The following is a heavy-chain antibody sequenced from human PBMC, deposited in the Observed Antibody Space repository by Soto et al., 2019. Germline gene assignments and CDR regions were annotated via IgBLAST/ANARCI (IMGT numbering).Heavy chain of an antibody. CDR1: GGSISSFY. D-gene: IGHD3-10*01. CDR3: ARDLGYFDSGSSANNYYYGMDV. J-gene: IGHJ6*02. V-gene: IGHV4-4*07. Sequence: SETLSLTCTVSGGSISSFYWSWIRQPAGKGLEWIGRIYTSGSTNYNPSLKSRVTMSVNTSKNQFSLKLTSVTAADTAVYHCARDLGYFDSGSSANNYYYGMDVWGRGTTVTVSS. CDR2: IYTSGST.